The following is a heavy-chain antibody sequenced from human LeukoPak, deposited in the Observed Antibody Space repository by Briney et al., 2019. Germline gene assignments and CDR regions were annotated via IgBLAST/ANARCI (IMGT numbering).Heavy chain of an antibody. CDR2: MNPNSGNT. Sequence: GASVTVSCKASGYTFTSYDINWVRQAPGQGLEWMGWMNPNSGNTGYAQKFQGRVTMTRNTSISTAYMELSSLRSEDTAVYYCARAKVMQTDYYYMDVWGKGTTVTVSS. CDR1: GYTFTSYD. V-gene: IGHV1-8*01. J-gene: IGHJ6*03. CDR3: ARAKVMQTDYYYMDV. D-gene: IGHD2-8*01.